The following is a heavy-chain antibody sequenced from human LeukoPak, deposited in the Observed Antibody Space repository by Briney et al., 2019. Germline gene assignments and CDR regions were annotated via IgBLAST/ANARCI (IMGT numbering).Heavy chain of an antibody. V-gene: IGHV3-21*01. Sequence: GGSLRLSCAASGFTFSSYSMNWVRQAPGKGLEWVSSISSSSSYIYHADSVKGRFTISRDNAKNSLYLQMNSLRAEDTAVYYCTRGSYGDYEYWGQGTLVTVSS. CDR2: ISSSSSYI. CDR1: GFTFSSYS. CDR3: TRGSYGDYEY. D-gene: IGHD4-17*01. J-gene: IGHJ4*02.